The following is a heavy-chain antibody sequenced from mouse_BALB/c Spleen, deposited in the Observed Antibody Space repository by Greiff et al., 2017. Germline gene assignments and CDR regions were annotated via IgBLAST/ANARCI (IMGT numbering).Heavy chain of an antibody. CDR2: IDPETGGT. CDR3: TREGYDAMDD. D-gene: IGHD2-14*01. J-gene: IGHJ4*01. CDR1: GYTFTDYE. V-gene: IGHV1-15*01. Sequence: VQLQQSGAELVRPGASVTLSCKASGYTFTDYEMHWVKQTPVHGLEWIGAIDPETGGTAYNQKFKGKATLTADKSSSTAYMELRSLTSEDSAVYYCTREGYDAMDDWGQGTSVTVSS.